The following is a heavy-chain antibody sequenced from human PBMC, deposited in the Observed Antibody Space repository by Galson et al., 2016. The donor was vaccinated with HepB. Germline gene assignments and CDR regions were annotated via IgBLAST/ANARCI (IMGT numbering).Heavy chain of an antibody. J-gene: IGHJ6*02. CDR1: GGPISSGGYY. CDR3: ARNLVLQWFRGAYGMDV. Sequence: TLSLTCTVSGGPISSGGYYWSWIRQHPGKGLEWIGYNYYSGSTYYNPSLKSRATISVDTSKNQFSLKLSSVTAADTAVYYFARNLVLQWFRGAYGMDVWGQGTPVTVSS. D-gene: IGHD3-10*01. CDR2: NYYSGST. V-gene: IGHV4-31*03.